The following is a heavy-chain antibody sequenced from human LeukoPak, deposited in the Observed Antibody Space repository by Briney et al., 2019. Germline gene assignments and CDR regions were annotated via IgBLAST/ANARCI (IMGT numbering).Heavy chain of an antibody. CDR1: GDSVSSNSAA. CDR2: TYYRSKWYN. V-gene: IGHV6-1*01. Sequence: SQTLSLTRVISGDSVSSNSAAWNWIRQSPPRGLEWLGRTYYRSKWYNDYAVSVKSRITINPDTSKNQFFLQLNSVTPEDTAVYYCARETSHFDYWGQGTLVTVSP. J-gene: IGHJ4*02. CDR3: ARETSHFDY.